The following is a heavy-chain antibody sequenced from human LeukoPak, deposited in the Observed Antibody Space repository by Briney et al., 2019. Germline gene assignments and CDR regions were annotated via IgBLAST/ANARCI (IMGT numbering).Heavy chain of an antibody. CDR2: ISYDGSNK. CDR3: ARDVADSSGYYPQFYYYYGMDV. Sequence: GRSLRLSCAASGFTFSSYAMHWVRQAPGKGLEWVAVISYDGSNKYYADSVKGRFTISRDNSKNTLYLQMNSLRAEDTAVYYCARDVADSSGYYPQFYYYYGMDVWGQGTTVTVSS. D-gene: IGHD3-22*01. V-gene: IGHV3-30-3*01. CDR1: GFTFSSYA. J-gene: IGHJ6*02.